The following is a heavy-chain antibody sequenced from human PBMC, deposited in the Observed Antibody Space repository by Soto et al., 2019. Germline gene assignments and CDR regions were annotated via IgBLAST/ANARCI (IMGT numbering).Heavy chain of an antibody. J-gene: IGHJ6*02. Sequence: SVKVSCKASGGTLSSYAISWLRQAPGQGLEWMGGIIPIFGTANYAQKFQGRVTITADESTSTAYMERSSLRSEDTAVYYCARAKGYSKVSEDYYYYGMDVWGQGTTVTVSS. CDR1: GGTLSSYA. D-gene: IGHD4-4*01. CDR3: ARAKGYSKVSEDYYYYGMDV. CDR2: IIPIFGTA. V-gene: IGHV1-69*13.